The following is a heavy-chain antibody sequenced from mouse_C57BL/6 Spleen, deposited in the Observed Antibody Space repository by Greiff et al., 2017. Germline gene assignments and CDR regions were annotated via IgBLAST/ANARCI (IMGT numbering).Heavy chain of an antibody. CDR2: IYPGSGST. D-gene: IGHD2-2*01. V-gene: IGHV1-55*01. CDR1: GYTFTSYW. CDR3: ARGYYGYDGGYAMDC. J-gene: IGHJ4*01. Sequence: QVQLQQPGAELVKPGASVKMSCKASGYTFTSYWITWVKQRPGQGLEWIGDIYPGSGSTNYNEKFKSKATLTVDTSSSTAYMQLSSLTSEDSAVYYCARGYYGYDGGYAMDCWGQGTSVTVSS.